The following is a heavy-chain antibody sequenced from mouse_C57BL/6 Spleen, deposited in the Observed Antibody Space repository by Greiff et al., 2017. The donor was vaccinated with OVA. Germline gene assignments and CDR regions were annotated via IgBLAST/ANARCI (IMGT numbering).Heavy chain of an antibody. Sequence: QVQLQQPGAELVKPGASVKLSCKASGYTFTSYWMPWVKQRPGQGLEWIGMIHPNSGSTNYNEKFKSKATLTVDKSSSTAYMQLSSLTAEDSAVYYCATYDYDGYWYFDVWGTGTTVTVSS. J-gene: IGHJ1*03. D-gene: IGHD2-4*01. CDR2: IHPNSGST. V-gene: IGHV1-64*01. CDR1: GYTFTSYW. CDR3: ATYDYDGYWYFDV.